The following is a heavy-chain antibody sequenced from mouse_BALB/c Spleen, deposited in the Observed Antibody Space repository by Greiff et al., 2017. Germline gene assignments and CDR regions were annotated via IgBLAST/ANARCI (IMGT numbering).Heavy chain of an antibody. D-gene: IGHD3-3*01. Sequence: QVQLQQSGAELVRPGVSVKISCKGSGYTFTDYAMHWVKQSHAKSLEWIGVISTYYGDASYNQKFKGKATMTVDKSSSTAYMELARLTSEDSAIYYCAREGWDVGAMDYWGQGTSVTVSS. CDR3: AREGWDVGAMDY. V-gene: IGHV1S137*01. CDR1: GYTFTDYA. CDR2: ISTYYGDA. J-gene: IGHJ4*01.